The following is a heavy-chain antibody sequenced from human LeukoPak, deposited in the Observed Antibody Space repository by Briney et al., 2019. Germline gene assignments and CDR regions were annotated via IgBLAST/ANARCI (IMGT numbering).Heavy chain of an antibody. D-gene: IGHD3-22*01. Sequence: SETLSLTCAVYGGSXXGXYWSWIRQPPGKGXEWIGEXXXXXXXXXXXXXXXXXXXXXXXSKXQFXLXLSSVTAADTAVYYCASELPGWLVDYWGQGTLVTVSS. CDR2: XXXXXXX. V-gene: IGHV4-34*01. CDR1: GGSXXGXY. J-gene: IGHJ4*02. CDR3: ASELPGWLVDY.